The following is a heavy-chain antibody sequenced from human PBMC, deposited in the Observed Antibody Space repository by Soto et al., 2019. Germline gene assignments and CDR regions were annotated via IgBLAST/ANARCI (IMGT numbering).Heavy chain of an antibody. CDR3: ANDYAIDSFHLGFYHGMDI. CDR2: IKSDGSSP. D-gene: IGHD2-8*01. J-gene: IGHJ6*02. V-gene: IGHV3-74*01. CDR1: GSNFSGQW. Sequence: GGSLRLSCAASGSNFSGQWMHWVRQAPGKGLIWVSCIKSDGSSPIYAEPVTGRFIISRDNAKNMLYLQMSSLRAEDTAVYYGANDYAIDSFHLGFYHGMDIWGQEPRFTVSS.